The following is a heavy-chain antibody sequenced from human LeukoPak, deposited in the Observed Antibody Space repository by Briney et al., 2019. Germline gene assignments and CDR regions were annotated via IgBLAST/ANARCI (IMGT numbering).Heavy chain of an antibody. V-gene: IGHV3-30*18. Sequence: GGSLRLSCAASGFTFSSYGMHWVRQAPGKGLEWVAVISYDGSNKYYADSVKGRFTISRDNSKNTLYLQMNSLRAEDTAVYYCAKDWSGAFDIWGQGTMVTVSS. J-gene: IGHJ3*02. CDR2: ISYDGSNK. CDR3: AKDWSGAFDI. D-gene: IGHD3-3*01. CDR1: GFTFSSYG.